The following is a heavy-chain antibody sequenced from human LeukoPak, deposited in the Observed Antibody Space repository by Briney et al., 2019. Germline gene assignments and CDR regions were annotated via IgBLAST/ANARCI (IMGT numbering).Heavy chain of an antibody. J-gene: IGHJ4*02. CDR2: INQDGSET. D-gene: IGHD4-11*01. CDR1: GFTFSSYW. V-gene: IGHV3-7*01. Sequence: GGSLRLSCAASGFTFSSYWMSWVRQAPGKGLEGVANINQDGSETFYVDAVKGRFTISRDNAKNSLFLQMNSPRGEDTAVYYCARNKAKSTTTLGYWGQGTLVSVSS. CDR3: ARNKAKSTTTLGY.